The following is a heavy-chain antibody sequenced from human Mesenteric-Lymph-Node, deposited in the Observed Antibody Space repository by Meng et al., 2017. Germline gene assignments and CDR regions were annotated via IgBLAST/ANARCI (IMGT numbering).Heavy chain of an antibody. V-gene: IGHV1-18*01. D-gene: IGHD3-3*01. J-gene: IGHJ4*02. CDR1: GYTFTSYG. CDR2: ISAYNGNT. Sequence: QVQLVQSGAEVKKPRASVKGCCKASGYTFTSYGISWVRQAPGQVLEWMGWISAYNGNTNYAQKLQGRVTMTTDTSTSTAYMELRSLRSDDTAAYYCARGGPNDFWSGYLDYWGQGTLVTVSS. CDR3: ARGGPNDFWSGYLDY.